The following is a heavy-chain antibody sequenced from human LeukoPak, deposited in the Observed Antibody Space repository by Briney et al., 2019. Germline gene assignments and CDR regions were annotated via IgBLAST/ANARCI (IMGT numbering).Heavy chain of an antibody. Sequence: PSETLSLTCTVAGGSISSYYWSWIRQPPGKGLEWIGYIYYSGSTNYNPSLKSRVTISVDTSKNQFSLKLSSVTAADTAVYYCARDRYSGYDPRYYYYYYGMDVWGQGTTVTVSS. J-gene: IGHJ6*02. D-gene: IGHD5-12*01. V-gene: IGHV4-59*01. CDR1: GGSISSYY. CDR2: IYYSGST. CDR3: ARDRYSGYDPRYYYYYYGMDV.